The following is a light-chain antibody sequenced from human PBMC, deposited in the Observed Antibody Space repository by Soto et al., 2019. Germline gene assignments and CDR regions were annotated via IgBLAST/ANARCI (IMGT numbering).Light chain of an antibody. Sequence: EIVMTQSPATLSVSPGERATLSCRASQSVSSSLAWFQQKPGQAPRLLSYDASTRATGIPARFSGSGSGTEFTLTISSLQSEDFEVYYCQQYNMWTGTFGPGTKVDIK. J-gene: IGKJ3*01. CDR2: DAS. CDR3: QQYNMWTGT. CDR1: QSVSSS. V-gene: IGKV3-15*01.